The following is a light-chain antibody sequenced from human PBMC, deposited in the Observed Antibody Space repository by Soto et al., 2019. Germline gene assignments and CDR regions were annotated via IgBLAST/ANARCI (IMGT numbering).Light chain of an antibody. Sequence: EIVLTQSPGTLSLSPGERGTLSCRASQSISSNYLAWYQQNPGQPPRLLIYGASNRATGIPDRFSGSGSGTDFTLIVSRLEPEDFAVYYCQQYGTSPTFGQGTKVEIK. CDR2: GAS. CDR1: QSISSNY. CDR3: QQYGTSPT. J-gene: IGKJ1*01. V-gene: IGKV3-20*01.